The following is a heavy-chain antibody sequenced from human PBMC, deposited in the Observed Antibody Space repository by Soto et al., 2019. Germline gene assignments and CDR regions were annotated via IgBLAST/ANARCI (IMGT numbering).Heavy chain of an antibody. J-gene: IGHJ3*02. D-gene: IGHD3-10*01. CDR3: ARRGSGSLHAHHDAFDI. CDR2: IYPGDSDT. CDR1: GYSFTSYW. V-gene: IGHV5-51*01. Sequence: GESLKISCKGSGYSFTSYWIGWVRQMPGKGLEWMGIIYPGDSDTRYSPSFQGQVPISADKSISTAYLQWSSLKASDTAMYYCARRGSGSLHAHHDAFDIWGQGTMVTVSS.